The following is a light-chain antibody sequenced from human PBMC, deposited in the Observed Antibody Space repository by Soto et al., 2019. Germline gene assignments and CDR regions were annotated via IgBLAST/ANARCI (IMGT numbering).Light chain of an antibody. CDR3: QSYDINLSAFWV. V-gene: IGLV1-40*01. CDR1: SSNIGAGYD. CDR2: GDT. Sequence: QSVLTQPPSVSGAPGQRVTISCTGSSSNIGAGYDVHWYQQLPGTAPKLLIHGDTNRPSGVPDRFSGSRSGTSASLAITGLRAEDEADHYCQSYDINLSAFWVFGGGTKLTVL. J-gene: IGLJ3*02.